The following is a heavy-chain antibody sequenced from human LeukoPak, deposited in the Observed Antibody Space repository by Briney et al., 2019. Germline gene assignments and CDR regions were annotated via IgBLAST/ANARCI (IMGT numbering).Heavy chain of an antibody. CDR3: ASITMVRGVIITFDY. V-gene: IGHV3-66*01. CDR2: IYSGGST. J-gene: IGHJ4*02. CDR1: GFTVSSNY. Sequence: GGSLRLSCAASGFTVSSNYMSWVRQAPGKGLEWVSVIYSGGSTYYADSVKGRFTISRDNPKNTLYLQMNSLRAEDTAVYYCASITMVRGVIITFDYWGQGTLVTVSS. D-gene: IGHD3-10*01.